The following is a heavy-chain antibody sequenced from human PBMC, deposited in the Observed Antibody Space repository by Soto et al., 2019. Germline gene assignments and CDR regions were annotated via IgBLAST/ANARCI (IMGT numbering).Heavy chain of an antibody. V-gene: IGHV4-59*08. CDR2: IYYSGST. CDR1: GGSISSYY. CDR3: ARHVPYCSDTSHCAYGMDV. D-gene: IGHD2-2*01. J-gene: IGHJ6*02. Sequence: QVQLQESGPGLVKPSETLSLTCTVSGGSISSYYWSWIRQPPGKGLEWIGYIYYSGSTNYNPSLKSRVTISVDTYTNQFSRKLSSVTAADTAVYYCARHVPYCSDTSHCAYGMDVWGQGTTVTVSS.